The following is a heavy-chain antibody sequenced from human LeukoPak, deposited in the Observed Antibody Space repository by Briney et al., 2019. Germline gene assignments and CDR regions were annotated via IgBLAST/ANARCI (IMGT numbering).Heavy chain of an antibody. CDR3: ARGLLDCYTHPAAFDI. Sequence: PGGSLRLSCTVSGGSISSYYWSWIRQPPGKGLEWIGYIYYSGSTNYNPSLKSRVTISVDTSKNQFSLKLSSVTAADTAVYYCARGLLDCYTHPAAFDIWGQGTMVTVSS. D-gene: IGHD5-24*01. V-gene: IGHV4-59*01. CDR1: GGSISSYY. CDR2: IYYSGST. J-gene: IGHJ3*02.